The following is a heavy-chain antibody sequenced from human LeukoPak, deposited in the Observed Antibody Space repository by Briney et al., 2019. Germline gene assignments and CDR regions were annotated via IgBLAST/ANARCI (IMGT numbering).Heavy chain of an antibody. J-gene: IGHJ6*03. CDR3: ARDYGDYGGYYYYFYMDV. D-gene: IGHD4-17*01. Sequence: SETLSLTCTVSGGSINNYYWSWIRQSPGKGLEWIGYISYSGSTDYNPSLKSRVTISVDTSRNQFSLRLSSVTAADTAVYYCARDYGDYGGYYYYFYMDVWGRGTAITVSS. V-gene: IGHV4-59*12. CDR1: GGSINNYY. CDR2: ISYSGST.